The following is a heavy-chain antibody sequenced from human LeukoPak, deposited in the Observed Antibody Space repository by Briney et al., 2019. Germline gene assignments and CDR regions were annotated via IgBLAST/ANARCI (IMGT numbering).Heavy chain of an antibody. V-gene: IGHV3-48*01. Sequence: PGGSLRLSCAASGFTFSSYSMNWVRQAPGKGLEWVSYISSSSSTIYYADSVKGRFTISRDNSKNTLYLQMNSLRVEDTAVYYCTKPSGAAAVDYWGQGTLVTVSS. J-gene: IGHJ4*02. CDR3: TKPSGAAAVDY. CDR2: ISSSSSTI. CDR1: GFTFSSYS. D-gene: IGHD6-25*01.